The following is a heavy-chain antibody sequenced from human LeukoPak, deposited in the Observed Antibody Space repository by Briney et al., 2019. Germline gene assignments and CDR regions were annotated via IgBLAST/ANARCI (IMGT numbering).Heavy chain of an antibody. CDR3: ARVNSERRNYYGMDV. CDR2: IYSGGST. V-gene: IGHV3-53*01. Sequence: GGSLRLSCAASGFTVSSNYMSWVRQAPGKGLEWVSVIYSGGSTYYADSVKGRFTISRDDSKNTLYLQMNSLRAEDTAVYYCARVNSERRNYYGMDVWGKGTTVTVSS. J-gene: IGHJ6*04. D-gene: IGHD4-23*01. CDR1: GFTVSSNY.